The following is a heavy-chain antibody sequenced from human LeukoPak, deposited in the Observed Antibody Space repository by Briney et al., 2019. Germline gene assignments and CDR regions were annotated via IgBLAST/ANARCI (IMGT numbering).Heavy chain of an antibody. CDR1: GYTFTSYA. D-gene: IGHD3-22*01. CDR2: INTNTGNP. J-gene: IGHJ5*02. V-gene: IGHV7-4-1*02. CDR3: ARDSQNYYDSSGYQDPFPGWFDP. Sequence: ASVKVSCKASGYTFTSYAMNWVRQAPGQGLEWTGWINTNTGNPTYAQGFTGRFVFSLDTSVSTAYLQISSLKAEDTAVYYCARDSQNYYDSSGYQDPFPGWFDPWGQGTLVTVSS.